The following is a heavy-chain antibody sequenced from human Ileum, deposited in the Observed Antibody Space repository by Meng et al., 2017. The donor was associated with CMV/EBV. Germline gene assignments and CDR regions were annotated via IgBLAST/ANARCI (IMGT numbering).Heavy chain of an antibody. J-gene: IGHJ2*01. CDR1: GGSIGSYY. V-gene: IGHV4-59*01. CDR2: IDCSGST. D-gene: IGHD6-13*01. CDR3: ARDPGPAAAHLYFDL. Sequence: SETLSLTCTVSGGSIGSYYWSWIRQPPGKGLEWIGSIDCSGSTDYNPSLKSRVTISVDQSKNQFSLKMSYVTDADPAVYYCARDPGPAAAHLYFDLWGRGTLVTVSS.